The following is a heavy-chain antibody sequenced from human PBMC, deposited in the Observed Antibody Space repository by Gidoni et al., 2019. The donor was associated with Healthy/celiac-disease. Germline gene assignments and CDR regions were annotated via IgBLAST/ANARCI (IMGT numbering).Heavy chain of an antibody. V-gene: IGHV3-30*18. CDR1: GFTFSSYG. J-gene: IGHJ4*02. Sequence: QVQLVESGGGVVQPGRSLRLSCAASGFTFSSYGMHWVRQAPGKGLEWVAVISYDGSNKYYADSVKGRFTISRDNSKNTLYLQMNSLRAEDTAVYYCAKDGGWNYVFGVDYWGQGTLVTVSS. D-gene: IGHD1-7*01. CDR2: ISYDGSNK. CDR3: AKDGGWNYVFGVDY.